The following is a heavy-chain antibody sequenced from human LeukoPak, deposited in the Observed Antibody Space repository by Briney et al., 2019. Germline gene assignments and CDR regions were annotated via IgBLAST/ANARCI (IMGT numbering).Heavy chain of an antibody. Sequence: GSLRLSCAASGFTFSSYGMSWVRQAPGKGLEWIGYIYYSGSTNYNPSLKSRVTISVDTSKNQFSLKLSSVTAADTAVYYCARVGGRGYCSGGSCLAYDYWGQGTLVTVSS. J-gene: IGHJ4*02. V-gene: IGHV4-59*01. D-gene: IGHD2-15*01. CDR2: IYYSGST. CDR1: GFTFSSYG. CDR3: ARVGGRGYCSGGSCLAYDY.